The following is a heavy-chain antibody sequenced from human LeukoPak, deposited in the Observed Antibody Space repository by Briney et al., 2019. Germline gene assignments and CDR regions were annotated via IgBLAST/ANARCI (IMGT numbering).Heavy chain of an antibody. CDR2: ISYDGSNK. D-gene: IGHD1-26*01. V-gene: IGHV3-30-3*01. CDR1: GFTFSSYA. CDR3: ARAKGGRYYTPPHRN. J-gene: IGHJ4*02. Sequence: PGRSLRLSCAASGFTFSSYAMHWVRQAPGKGLEWVAVISYDGSNKYYADSVKGRFTISRDNSKNTLYLQMNSLRAEDTAVYYCARAKGGRYYTPPHRNWGQGTLVTVSS.